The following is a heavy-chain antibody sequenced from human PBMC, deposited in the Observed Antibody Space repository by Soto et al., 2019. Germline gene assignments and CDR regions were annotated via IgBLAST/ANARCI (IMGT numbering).Heavy chain of an antibody. J-gene: IGHJ4*02. CDR3: ARDYPGYGCSGGSCYFFY. D-gene: IGHD2-15*01. V-gene: IGHV1-69*13. CDR2: IIPIFGTA. Sequence: VKVSCKASGGTFSSYAISWVRQAPGQGLEWMGGIIPIFGTANYAQKFQGRVTITADESTSTAYMELSSLRSEDTAVYYCARDYPGYGCSGGSCYFFYWGQGTLVTVSS. CDR1: GGTFSSYA.